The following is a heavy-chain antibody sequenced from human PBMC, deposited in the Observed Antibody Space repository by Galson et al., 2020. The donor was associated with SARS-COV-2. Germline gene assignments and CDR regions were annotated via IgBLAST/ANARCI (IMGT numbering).Heavy chain of an antibody. V-gene: IGHV3-33*01. CDR2: IWYNGSNK. J-gene: IGHJ6*02. D-gene: IGHD6-19*01. CDR1: GFTFSSYG. CDR3: AREGTQYSSGWYGGYYYYGMDV. Sequence: GGSLRLSCAASGFTFSSYGMHWVRQAPGKGLAWVAVIWYNGSNKYYADSVKGRFTISRDNSKNTLYLQMNSLRAEDTAVYYCAREGTQYSSGWYGGYYYYGMDVWGQGTTVTVSS.